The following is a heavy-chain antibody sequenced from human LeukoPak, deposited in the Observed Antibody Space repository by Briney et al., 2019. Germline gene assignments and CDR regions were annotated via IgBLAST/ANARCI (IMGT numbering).Heavy chain of an antibody. J-gene: IGHJ3*02. CDR1: GGTFSSYA. CDR2: IIPIFGTA. V-gene: IGHV1-69*05. D-gene: IGHD2-15*01. Sequence: SVKVSCKASGGTFSSYAISWVRQAPGQGLEWMGGIIPIFGTANYAQKFQGRVTITTDESTSTAYMELSSLRFEDTAVYYCATEYCSGGSCPPKYAFDIWGQGTMVTVSS. CDR3: ATEYCSGGSCPPKYAFDI.